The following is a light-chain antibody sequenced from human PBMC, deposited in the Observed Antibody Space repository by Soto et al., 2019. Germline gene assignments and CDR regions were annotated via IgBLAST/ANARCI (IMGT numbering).Light chain of an antibody. V-gene: IGKV3-20*01. CDR1: QSVTKNF. Sequence: NALTQSQNPLSLSPGEGATLSCRASQSVTKNFLAWYQQKPGQAPRLLIYGASSRPGGIPDRFSGSGSGTDFTLTISSLDPQDFAVYYCQQLETFGQGTKV. CDR3: QQLET. CDR2: GAS. J-gene: IGKJ1*01.